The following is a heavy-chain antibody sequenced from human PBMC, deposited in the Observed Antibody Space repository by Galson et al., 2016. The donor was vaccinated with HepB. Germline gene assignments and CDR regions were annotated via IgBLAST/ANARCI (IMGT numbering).Heavy chain of an antibody. J-gene: IGHJ4*02. V-gene: IGHV1-2*04. D-gene: IGHD5-24*01. CDR1: GYTFTDYY. Sequence: SVKVSCKASGYTFTDYYMHWVRQAPGQGLEWMGWIHPNSGGNNYAQKFQGWVTMTRDTSISTAYMELSRLRSDDTAVYYCTRGRDGYPLVMDDWGQGTLVTVSS. CDR2: IHPNSGGN. CDR3: TRGRDGYPLVMDD.